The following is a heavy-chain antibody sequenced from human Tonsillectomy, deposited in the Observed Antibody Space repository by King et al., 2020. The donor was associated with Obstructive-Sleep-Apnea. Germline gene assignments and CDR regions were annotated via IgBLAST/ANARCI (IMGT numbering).Heavy chain of an antibody. Sequence: VQLVESGGGLVQPGRSLRLSCTASGFSFADYAMSWFRLAPGKGLEWVGFIRDQSYGGTTQYAASVKGRFSISRDDSKSITYLQMDSLKTEDTALYYCNRGAQYYGSGTSDYWGQGTLVSVSS. V-gene: IGHV3-49*03. J-gene: IGHJ4*02. CDR1: GFSFADYA. CDR2: IRDQSYGGTT. D-gene: IGHD3-10*01. CDR3: NRGAQYYGSGTSDY.